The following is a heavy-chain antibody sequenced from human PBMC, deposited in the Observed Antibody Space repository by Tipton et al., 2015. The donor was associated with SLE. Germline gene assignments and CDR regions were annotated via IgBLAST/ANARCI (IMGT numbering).Heavy chain of an antibody. Sequence: LRLSCTVSGGSISSGGHYWTWIRQHPGKGLEFIAFIYFSGRTYYSPSLKSRVTISVDTSENQFSLKLSSVTAADTAVYFCARVMGPPGPPGENFQHWGQGTLVTVSS. D-gene: IGHD1-14*01. V-gene: IGHV4-31*02. CDR1: GGSISSGGHY. CDR3: ARVMGPPGPPGENFQH. CDR2: IYFSGRT. J-gene: IGHJ1*01.